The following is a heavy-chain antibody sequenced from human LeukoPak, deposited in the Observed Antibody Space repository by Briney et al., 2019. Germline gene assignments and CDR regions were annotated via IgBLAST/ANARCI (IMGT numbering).Heavy chain of an antibody. D-gene: IGHD2-2*01. CDR1: GGSFSSNI. V-gene: IGHV1-69*05. Sequence: SVKVSCKASGGSFSSNIIGWVRQAPGQGLEWMGGIVPIFGETKYAQKFQGRVTITTDESSSTAYMELSSLRSDDTAIYYCARGWGIPAPISWFDPWGQGTLVTVSS. CDR3: ARGWGIPAPISWFDP. J-gene: IGHJ5*02. CDR2: IVPIFGET.